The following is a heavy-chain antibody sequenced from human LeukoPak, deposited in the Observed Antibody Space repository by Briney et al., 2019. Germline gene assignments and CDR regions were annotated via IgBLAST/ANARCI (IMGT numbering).Heavy chain of an antibody. CDR2: INHSGST. Sequence: PSETLSLTCAVYGGSFSSYYWSWIRQPPGKGLEWIGEINHSGSTNYNPSLKSRVTISVDTSKNQFSLKLSSVTAADTAVYYCARSSSSGPSDYWGQGTLVTVSS. J-gene: IGHJ4*02. CDR1: GGSFSSYY. D-gene: IGHD6-25*01. CDR3: ARSSSSGPSDY. V-gene: IGHV4-34*01.